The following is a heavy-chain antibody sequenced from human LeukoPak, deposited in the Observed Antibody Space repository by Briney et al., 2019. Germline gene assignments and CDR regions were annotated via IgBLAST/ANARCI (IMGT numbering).Heavy chain of an antibody. D-gene: IGHD3-22*01. J-gene: IGHJ5*02. CDR2: ISAYNGNT. Sequence: GASVKVSCKASGYTFTSYGISWVRQAPGQGLEWMGLISAYNGNTNYAQKLQGRVTMTTDTSTSTAYMELRSLRSDDTAVYYCARDARYSSGYRWFDPWGQGTLVTVSS. V-gene: IGHV1-18*01. CDR3: ARDARYSSGYRWFDP. CDR1: GYTFTSYG.